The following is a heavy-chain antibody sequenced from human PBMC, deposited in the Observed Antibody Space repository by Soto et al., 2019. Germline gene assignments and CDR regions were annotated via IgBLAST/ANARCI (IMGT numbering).Heavy chain of an antibody. J-gene: IGHJ6*02. V-gene: IGHV3-49*03. CDR1: GFTFGDFG. D-gene: IGHD2-2*01. CDR2: IRSKGYGGTT. Sequence: HPGWSLRLSCTGSGFTFGDFGMSWFRQAPGKGLEWLSFIRSKGYGGTTESAASVRGRFITSRDDSKSIAYLQMNSLKTEDTAVYYCASLTSWSQEYYYGMDVWGQGTTVTVSS. CDR3: ASLTSWSQEYYYGMDV.